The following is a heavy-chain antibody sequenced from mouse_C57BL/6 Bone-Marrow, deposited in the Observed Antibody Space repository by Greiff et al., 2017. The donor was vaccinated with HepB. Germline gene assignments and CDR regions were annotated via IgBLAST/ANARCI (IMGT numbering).Heavy chain of an antibody. CDR2: IYPGNSDT. CDR3: TRGKFITTVVVDY. Sequence: DVKLQESGTVLARPGASVKMSCKTSGYTFTSYWMHWVKQRPGQGLEWIGAIYPGNSDTSYNQKFKGKAKLTAVTSASTAYMELSSLTNEDSAVYYCTRGKFITTVVVDYWGQGTTLTVSS. D-gene: IGHD1-1*01. J-gene: IGHJ2*01. V-gene: IGHV1-5*01. CDR1: GYTFTSYW.